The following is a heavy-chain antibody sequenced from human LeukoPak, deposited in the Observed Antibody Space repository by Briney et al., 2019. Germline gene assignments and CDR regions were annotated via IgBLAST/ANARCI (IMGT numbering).Heavy chain of an antibody. J-gene: IGHJ4*02. CDR2: IKDDGSRK. CDR3: ARECIDGYYESSGYDL. V-gene: IGHV3-7*01. Sequence: GGSLRLSCAASGFSLSGYWMTWVRQAPGKGLEWVANIKDDGSRKHDVDSARGRFTISRDNAKYSLYLDMNSLRAEDTAVYYCARECIDGYYESSGYDLWGQGTLVTVSS. CDR1: GFSLSGYW. D-gene: IGHD3-22*01.